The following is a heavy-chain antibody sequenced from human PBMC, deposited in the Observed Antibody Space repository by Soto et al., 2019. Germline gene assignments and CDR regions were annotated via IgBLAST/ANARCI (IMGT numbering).Heavy chain of an antibody. V-gene: IGHV3-64*04. CDR1: GFTFSNYS. Sequence: GGSLRLSCAASGFTFSNYSRSWVRQAPGKGLQYVSTISSARDITYYADSVKGRFTISRDNSKNTLYLQMNSLRPEDTAVYYCARERAAAGALDYWGQGTLVTVSS. J-gene: IGHJ4*02. CDR2: ISSARDIT. D-gene: IGHD6-13*01. CDR3: ARERAAAGALDY.